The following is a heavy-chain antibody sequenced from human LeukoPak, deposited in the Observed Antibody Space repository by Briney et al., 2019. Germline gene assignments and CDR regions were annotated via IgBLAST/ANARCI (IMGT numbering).Heavy chain of an antibody. CDR1: GGTFSSYA. CDR3: ARVQVAARGPYYYGMDV. D-gene: IGHD6-6*01. V-gene: IGHV1-69*13. Sequence: SVKVSCKASGGTFSSYAISWVRQALGQGLEWMGGIIPIFGTANYAQKFQGRVTITADESTSTAYMELSSLRSEDTAVYYCARVQVAARGPYYYGMDVWGQGTTVTVSS. J-gene: IGHJ6*02. CDR2: IIPIFGTA.